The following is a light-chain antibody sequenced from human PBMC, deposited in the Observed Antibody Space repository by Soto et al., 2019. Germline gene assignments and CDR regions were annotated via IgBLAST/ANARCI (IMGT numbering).Light chain of an antibody. CDR3: QQSYTAPHT. V-gene: IGKV1-39*01. Sequence: DIQMTQSPPSLSASMGDRVTITCRASRSISNFLNWYQQKPGKAPRLLMYRSSTLESGVPSRFSGSGSGTDFTLTINSLHPEDSATYYCQQSYTAPHTFGQGTKLEIK. CDR1: RSISNF. CDR2: RSS. J-gene: IGKJ2*01.